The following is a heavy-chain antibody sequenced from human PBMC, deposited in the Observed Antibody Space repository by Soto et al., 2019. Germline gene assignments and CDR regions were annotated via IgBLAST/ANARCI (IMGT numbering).Heavy chain of an antibody. CDR1: GFTFISYA. J-gene: IGHJ2*01. Sequence: EVQLLESGGGLVQPGGSLRLSCVGSGFTFISYAMNWVRQAPGKGLEWVSGTSGGGDRTFDADSVKGRFTISRDNSKNTVNLQMKSLRADDTAVYYCARKVLGSTSRTDYWYFDLWGRGTLVTVSS. CDR3: ARKVLGSTSRTDYWYFDL. V-gene: IGHV3-23*01. CDR2: TSGGGDRT. D-gene: IGHD3-16*01.